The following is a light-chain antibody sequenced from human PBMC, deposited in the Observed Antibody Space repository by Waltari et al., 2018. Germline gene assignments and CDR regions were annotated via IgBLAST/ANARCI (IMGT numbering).Light chain of an antibody. Sequence: DVQMTQSPSSLSASVGDRVTITCQASQDIKTYLNWYQQKSGKAPKVVIYDVSHLATGVPSRFSGTGYGTQFTLTISSLQPEDIATYYSQQYEDESTFGGGTKVEVK. CDR3: QQYEDEST. CDR1: QDIKTY. V-gene: IGKV1-33*01. CDR2: DVS. J-gene: IGKJ4*01.